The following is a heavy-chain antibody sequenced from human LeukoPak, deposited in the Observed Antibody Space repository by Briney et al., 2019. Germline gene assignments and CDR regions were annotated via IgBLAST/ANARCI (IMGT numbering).Heavy chain of an antibody. CDR2: IYYSGST. J-gene: IGHJ4*02. Sequence: SETLSLTCTVSGGSISSGGYYWSWIRQHPGKGLEWIGYIYYSGSTYYNPSLKSRVTISVDTSKNQFSLKLSSVTAADTAVYYCARVRSNQYFDYWGQGTLVTVSS. CDR3: ARVRSNQYFDY. V-gene: IGHV4-31*03. CDR1: GGSISSGGYY. D-gene: IGHD3-16*02.